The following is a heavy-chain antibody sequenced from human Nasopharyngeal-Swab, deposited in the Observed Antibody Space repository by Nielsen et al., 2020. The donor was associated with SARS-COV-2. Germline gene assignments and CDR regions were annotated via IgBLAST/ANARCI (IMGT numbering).Heavy chain of an antibody. CDR1: GGSISSSSYY. D-gene: IGHD6-19*01. V-gene: IGHV4-61*02. CDR3: ARDWMIAVAGYYYYYGMDV. Sequence: SETLSLTCTVSGGSISSSSYYWGWIRQPAGKGLEWIGRIYTSGSTNYNPSLKSRVTISVDTSKNQFSLKLSSVTAADTAVYYCARDWMIAVAGYYYYYGMDVWGQGTTVTVSS. CDR2: IYTSGST. J-gene: IGHJ6*02.